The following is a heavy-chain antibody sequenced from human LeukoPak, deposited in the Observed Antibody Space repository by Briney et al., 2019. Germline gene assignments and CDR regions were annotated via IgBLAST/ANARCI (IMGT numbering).Heavy chain of an antibody. CDR3: ARAYSSSWYVLDY. J-gene: IGHJ4*02. CDR2: IYYSGNT. V-gene: IGHV4-59*01. CDR1: GGSISSSY. Sequence: PSETLSLTCTVSGGSISSSYWSWIRQPPGKGLEWIGYIYYSGNTNYNPSLKSRVTISVDTSKNQFSLKLSSVTAADTAVYYCARAYSSSWYVLDYWGQGTLVTVSS. D-gene: IGHD6-13*01.